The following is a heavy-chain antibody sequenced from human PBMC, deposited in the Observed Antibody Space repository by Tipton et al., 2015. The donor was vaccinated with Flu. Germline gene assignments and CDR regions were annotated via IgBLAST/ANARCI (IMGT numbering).Heavy chain of an antibody. J-gene: IGHJ5*02. CDR1: GGSISSGGYY. Sequence: TLSLTCTVSGGSISSGGYYWSWIRQYPGKGLEWIGYIYYSGSTYYNPSLKSRVTISVDTSKNQFSLKLSSVTAADTAVYYCARERGGSYLRWFDPWGQGTLVTVSS. D-gene: IGHD1-26*01. V-gene: IGHV4-31*03. CDR2: IYYSGST. CDR3: ARERGGSYLRWFDP.